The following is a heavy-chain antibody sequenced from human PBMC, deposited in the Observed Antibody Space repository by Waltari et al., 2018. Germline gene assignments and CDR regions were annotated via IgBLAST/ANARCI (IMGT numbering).Heavy chain of an antibody. V-gene: IGHV4-39*01. CDR1: GGPISPRSFY. D-gene: IGHD1-26*01. Sequence: QLQLQESGPGLVPPSETLSLTGSFSGGPISPRSFYWGWFRQPPGKGLEWIGSIHYSGSTYYNPSLKSRVTISVDTSKNQFSLRLTSVTAADTAVYYCARHVGEATTFDYWGQGTLVTVSS. CDR3: ARHVGEATTFDY. J-gene: IGHJ4*02. CDR2: IHYSGST.